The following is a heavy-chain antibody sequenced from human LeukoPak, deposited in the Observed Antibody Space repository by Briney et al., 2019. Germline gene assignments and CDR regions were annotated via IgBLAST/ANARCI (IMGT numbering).Heavy chain of an antibody. CDR2: INHSGST. D-gene: IGHD6-13*01. Sequence: SETLSLTCTVSGGSISSYYWSWIRQPPGKGLEWIGEINHSGSTNYNPSLKSRVTISVDTSKNQFSLKLSSVTAADTAVYYCARQYSSSWYDWFDPWGQGTLVTVSS. CDR3: ARQYSSSWYDWFDP. CDR1: GGSISSYY. V-gene: IGHV4-34*01. J-gene: IGHJ5*02.